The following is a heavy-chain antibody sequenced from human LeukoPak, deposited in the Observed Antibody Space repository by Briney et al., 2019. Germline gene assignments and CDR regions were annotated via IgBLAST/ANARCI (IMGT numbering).Heavy chain of an antibody. V-gene: IGHV3-66*01. CDR2: IYSGGSA. Sequence: GGSLRLSCAASGFTVSSNYMSWVRQAPGKGLEWVSIIYSGGSAYYADSVKGRFTISRDNSKNTLYLQMNSLRAEDTAVYYCARAWSGTQYYFDYWGQGTLVTVSS. D-gene: IGHD3-3*01. CDR3: ARAWSGTQYYFDY. CDR1: GFTVSSNY. J-gene: IGHJ4*02.